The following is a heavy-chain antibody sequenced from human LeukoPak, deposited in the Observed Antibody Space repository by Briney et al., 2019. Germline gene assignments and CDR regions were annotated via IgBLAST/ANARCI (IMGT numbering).Heavy chain of an antibody. Sequence: PGGSLRLSCAASGFTFSTYAMSWVRQAPGKGLEWVSFISASSSSTHYIDSVKGRFTISRDNSENALYLQINSLRAEDTATYYCAKGAQYDFWSGYTLEYFDVWGKGTLVTVSS. CDR1: GFTFSTYA. J-gene: IGHJ4*02. D-gene: IGHD3-3*01. V-gene: IGHV3-23*01. CDR3: AKGAQYDFWSGYTLEYFDV. CDR2: ISASSSST.